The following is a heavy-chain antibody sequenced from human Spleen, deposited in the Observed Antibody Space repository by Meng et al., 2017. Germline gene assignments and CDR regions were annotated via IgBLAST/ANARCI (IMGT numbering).Heavy chain of an antibody. D-gene: IGHD3-22*01. CDR3: ARQSSHDSSGSYYVTGGLFHV. J-gene: IGHJ3*01. CDR2: ISRGGST. CDR1: GFTVSSNY. Sequence: GGSLRLSCAASGFTVSSNYMNWVRQTPGKGLEWVSLISRGGSTTYADSVKGRFTISRDNSQNTLYLQMNSLRADDTAVYYCARQSSHDSSGSYYVTGGLFHVWGQGAMVTVSS. V-gene: IGHV3-53*05.